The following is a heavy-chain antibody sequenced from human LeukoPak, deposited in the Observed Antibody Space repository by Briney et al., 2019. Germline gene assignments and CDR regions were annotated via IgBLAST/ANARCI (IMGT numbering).Heavy chain of an antibody. CDR2: IIPIFGTA. Sequence: VASVKVSCKASGGTFSSYAISGVRQAPGQGLEWMGRIIPIFGTANYAQQFQGRVTITTDESTSTAYMELSSLRSEDTAVYYCARDFYGSGIPAEYYFDYWGQGTLVTVSS. D-gene: IGHD3-10*01. V-gene: IGHV1-69*05. CDR1: GGTFSSYA. CDR3: ARDFYGSGIPAEYYFDY. J-gene: IGHJ4*02.